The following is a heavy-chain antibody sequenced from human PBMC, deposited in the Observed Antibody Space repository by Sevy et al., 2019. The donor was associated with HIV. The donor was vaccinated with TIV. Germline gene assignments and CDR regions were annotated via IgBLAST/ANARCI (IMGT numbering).Heavy chain of an antibody. CDR3: AKEEFSGYNFGY. Sequence: GGSLRLSCVASGFTFISYTMSWVRQPPGKGLEWVSAISSSGGSTYYGDSVKGRFTISRDKSKNTVDLEINNLGAEDTALYYCAKEEFSGYNFGYWGQGTLVTVSS. V-gene: IGHV3-23*01. D-gene: IGHD5-12*01. CDR1: GFTFISYT. CDR2: ISSSGGST. J-gene: IGHJ4*02.